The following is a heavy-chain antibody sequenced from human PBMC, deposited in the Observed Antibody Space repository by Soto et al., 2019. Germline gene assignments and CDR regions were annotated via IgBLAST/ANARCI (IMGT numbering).Heavy chain of an antibody. V-gene: IGHV1-69*02. J-gene: IGHJ4*02. CDR2: IIPILGIA. D-gene: IGHD5-12*01. Sequence: QVQLVQSGAEVKKPGSSVKVSCKASGGTFSSYTISWVRQAPGQGLEWMGRIIPILGIANYAQKFQGRVTIPADKSTSAAYMELSSLRSEDTAVYYCARDSGYDPAIDYWGQGTLVTVSS. CDR3: ARDSGYDPAIDY. CDR1: GGTFSSYT.